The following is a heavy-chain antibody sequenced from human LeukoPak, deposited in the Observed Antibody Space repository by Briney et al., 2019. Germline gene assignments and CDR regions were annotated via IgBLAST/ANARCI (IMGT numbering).Heavy chain of an antibody. CDR1: GFTFDNYP. CDR3: AKEMVVTAVGTVGFDI. CDR2: ISGSGGTT. Sequence: GGSLRLSCTASGFTFDNYPMSWVRQAPGGGLEWVSAISGSGGTTYYADSVKGRFTISRDNSKNTLYLLMNSLRAEDTAIYYCAKEMVVTAVGTVGFDIWGQGTMVTVSS. V-gene: IGHV3-23*01. J-gene: IGHJ3*02. D-gene: IGHD2-21*02.